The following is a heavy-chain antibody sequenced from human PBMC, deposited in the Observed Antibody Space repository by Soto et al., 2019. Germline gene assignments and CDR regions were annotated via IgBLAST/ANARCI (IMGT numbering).Heavy chain of an antibody. D-gene: IGHD5-12*01. J-gene: IGHJ6*02. CDR3: ARALPGYSFGYRYYVMDV. Sequence: EVQLVESGGGLVQPGGSLRLSCEAPGFTFGSYWMHWVRQAPGKGLVWVSHISLDGSRTTYADSVKGRFTIPRDNTKSSLYLLLNSLRSEDTAVYYCARALPGYSFGYRYYVMDVWGQGTTVTVSS. CDR2: ISLDGSRT. CDR1: GFTFGSYW. V-gene: IGHV3-74*01.